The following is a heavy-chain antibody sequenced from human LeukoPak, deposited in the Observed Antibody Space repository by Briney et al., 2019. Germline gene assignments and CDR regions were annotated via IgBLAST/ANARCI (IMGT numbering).Heavy chain of an antibody. CDR2: IYYSGST. D-gene: IGHD3-3*01. CDR1: GGSMSSSSYY. J-gene: IGHJ6*03. CDR3: ARIVSYDFWSGYYTGYYYYYMDV. Sequence: ASETLSLTCTVSGGSMSSSSYYWGWIRQPPGKGLEWIGNIYYSGSTYYNPSLKSRVTISVDTSKNQFSLKLSSVTAADTAVYYCARIVSYDFWSGYYTGYYYYYMDVWGKGTTVTVSS. V-gene: IGHV4-39*07.